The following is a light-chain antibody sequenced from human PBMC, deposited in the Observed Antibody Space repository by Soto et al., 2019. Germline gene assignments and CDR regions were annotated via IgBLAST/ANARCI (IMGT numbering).Light chain of an antibody. CDR3: CSYVGSYSYV. V-gene: IGLV2-11*01. J-gene: IGLJ1*01. Sequence: QSVLTQPRSVSGSPGQSVTVSCIGTSSDVGGYNSVSWYQEHPGKAPKLMIYDVIKRPSGVPGRFSGSKSGNTASLTISGLLAEDEADYYCCSYVGSYSYVFGTGTKVTVL. CDR2: DVI. CDR1: SSDVGGYNS.